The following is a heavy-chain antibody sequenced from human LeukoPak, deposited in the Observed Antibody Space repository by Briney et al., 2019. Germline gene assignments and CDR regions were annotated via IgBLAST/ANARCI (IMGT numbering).Heavy chain of an antibody. Sequence: GGSLRLSCAASGFTFSSYAMSWVRQAPGKGLEWVAFIRYDGSNKYYADSVKGRFTISRDNSKNTLYLQMNSLRAEDTAVYYCATLDGDFWSGRDAFDIWGQGTIVTVSS. J-gene: IGHJ3*02. CDR2: IRYDGSNK. V-gene: IGHV3-30*02. CDR3: ATLDGDFWSGRDAFDI. D-gene: IGHD3-3*01. CDR1: GFTFSSYA.